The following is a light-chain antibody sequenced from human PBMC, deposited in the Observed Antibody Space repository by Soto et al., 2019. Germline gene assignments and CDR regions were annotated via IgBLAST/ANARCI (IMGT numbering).Light chain of an antibody. J-gene: IGLJ3*02. CDR3: TSYTTSATWV. CDR1: SGDIGRYNY. V-gene: IGLV2-14*01. Sequence: QSALTQPASVSGSPGQSITISCTGTSGDIGRYNYVSWYQQYPGKAPKVVIYEVTNRPPGVSNRFSGSKSGMTASLTISGLQAEDEDKYYCTSYTTSATWVFGGGTKVTV. CDR2: EVT.